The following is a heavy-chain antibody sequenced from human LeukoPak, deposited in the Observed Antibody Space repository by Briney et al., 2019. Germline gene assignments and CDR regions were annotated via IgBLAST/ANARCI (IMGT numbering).Heavy chain of an antibody. V-gene: IGHV3-74*01. CDR2: INTDGSIT. CDR1: GFTFSSYW. Sequence: GRSLRLSCAASGFTFSSYWMHWVRQAPGKGLVWVSRINTDGSITDYADSVKGRFTISRDNAKNTLYLQVNSLRAEDTAIYYCVRPDIVTVPLGCWGQGTLVTVSS. D-gene: IGHD2-2*01. CDR3: VRPDIVTVPLGC. J-gene: IGHJ4*02.